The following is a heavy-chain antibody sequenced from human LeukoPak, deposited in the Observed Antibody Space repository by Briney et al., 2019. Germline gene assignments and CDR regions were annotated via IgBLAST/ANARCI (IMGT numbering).Heavy chain of an antibody. V-gene: IGHV1-24*01. D-gene: IGHD5-24*01. J-gene: IGHJ4*02. CDR2: FDPEDGET. CDR3: ARDTPGDGYNRGDY. CDR1: GYTLTELS. Sequence: ASVKVSCKVSGYTLTELSMHWVRQAPGKGLEWMGGFDPEDGETIYAQNLQGRVTMTTESSSSTTYMELRNLRSDDTAVYFCARDTPGDGYNRGDYWGQGTLVTVSS.